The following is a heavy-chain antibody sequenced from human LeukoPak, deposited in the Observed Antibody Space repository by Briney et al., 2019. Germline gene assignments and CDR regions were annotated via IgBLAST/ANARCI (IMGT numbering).Heavy chain of an antibody. CDR3: ARHQTGTTDY. D-gene: IGHD1-7*01. CDR2: IYYSGST. Sequence: SETLSLTCTVSGGSISSSSYYWGWIRQPPGKGLEWIGSIYYSGSTYYNPSLQSRVTISVDTSKNQFSLKLSSVTAADTAVYYCARHQTGTTDYWGQGTLVTVSS. V-gene: IGHV4-39*01. CDR1: GGSISSSSYY. J-gene: IGHJ4*02.